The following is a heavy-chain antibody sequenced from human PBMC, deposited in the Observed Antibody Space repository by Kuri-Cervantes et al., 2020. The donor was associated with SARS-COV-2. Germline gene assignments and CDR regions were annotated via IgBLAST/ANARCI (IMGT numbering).Heavy chain of an antibody. CDR2: IYYSGST. V-gene: IGHV4-39*01. CDR3: ASLRVENWYFDL. J-gene: IGHJ2*01. CDR1: GGSFRSGAYY. Sequence: SETLSLTCVVSGGSFRSGAYYWGWIRQPPGKGLEWIGSIYYSGSTYYNPSLKSRVTISVDTSKNQFSLKLSSVTAADTAVYYCASLRVENWYFDLWGRGTLVTVSS.